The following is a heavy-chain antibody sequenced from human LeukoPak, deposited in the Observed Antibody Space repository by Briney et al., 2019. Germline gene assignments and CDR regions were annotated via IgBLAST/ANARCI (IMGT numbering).Heavy chain of an antibody. J-gene: IGHJ4*02. CDR1: GDSMSSGYY. V-gene: IGHV4-38-2*01. D-gene: IGHD3-3*01. Sequence: SETLSLTCAVSGDSMSSGYYWGWIRQPPGKGLEWIGSIYHSGSTYHNPSLKSRVTISIDTSKNQFSLKLSSVTAADTAVYYCARGAYDFWSGYYTRAFDYWGQGTLVTVSS. CDR2: IYHSGST. CDR3: ARGAYDFWSGYYTRAFDY.